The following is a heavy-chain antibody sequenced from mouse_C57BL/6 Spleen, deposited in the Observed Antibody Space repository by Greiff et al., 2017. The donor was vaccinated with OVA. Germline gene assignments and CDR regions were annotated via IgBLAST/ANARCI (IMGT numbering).Heavy chain of an antibody. CDR2: IRLKSDNYAT. V-gene: IGHV6-3*01. CDR3: SLITTVVAPYYAMDY. D-gene: IGHD1-1*01. Sequence: EVQLQESGGGLVQPGGSMKLSCVASGFTFSNYWMNWVRQSPEKGLEWVAQIRLKSDNYATHYAESVKGRFTISRDDSKSSVYLQMNNLRAEDTGIYYCSLITTVVAPYYAMDYWGQGTSVTVSS. J-gene: IGHJ4*01. CDR1: GFTFSNYW.